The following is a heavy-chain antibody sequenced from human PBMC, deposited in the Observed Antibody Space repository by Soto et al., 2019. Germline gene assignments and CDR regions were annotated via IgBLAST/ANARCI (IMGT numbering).Heavy chain of an antibody. Sequence: SGPTLVNPTQTLTLTCTFSGFSLRTRGVRVGWIRQPPGKALEWLALIYWDDDTRYSPSLKSRLTITKDTSKNQVVLTLTNMDPVDTATYYCAHRQGPSWYEYNWFDPWGQGTLVTVSS. D-gene: IGHD6-13*01. CDR1: GFSLRTRGVR. CDR2: IYWDDDT. CDR3: AHRQGPSWYEYNWFDP. V-gene: IGHV2-5*02. J-gene: IGHJ5*02.